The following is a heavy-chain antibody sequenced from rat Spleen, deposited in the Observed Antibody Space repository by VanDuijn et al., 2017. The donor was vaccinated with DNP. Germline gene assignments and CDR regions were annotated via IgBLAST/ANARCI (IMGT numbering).Heavy chain of an antibody. J-gene: IGHJ4*01. V-gene: IGHV5S10*01. Sequence: EVQLVESGGGLVRPGRSLKLSCATSGFTFSDCNMAWVRQAPKKGLEWVATIIYDGSRTYYRNSVKGRFTISRDNAKSTLYLQMDSLRSEDTATYYCTTFEGRDAWSQGTSVTVSS. D-gene: IGHD1-11*01. CDR1: GFTFSDCN. CDR2: IIYDGSRT. CDR3: TTFEGRDA.